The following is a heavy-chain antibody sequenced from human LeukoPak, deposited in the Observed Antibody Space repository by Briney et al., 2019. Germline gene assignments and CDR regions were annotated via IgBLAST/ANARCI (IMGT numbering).Heavy chain of an antibody. CDR2: ICPGDSDA. D-gene: IGHD4-17*01. CDR3: ARQTPAVKNLDF. V-gene: IGHV5-51*01. Sequence: GESLKISCKGSGYSFTNYCIGWVRQMPGKGLEWMGIICPGDSDARYSPSFQGQVTISADMSINTAFLQWSSLKASDTAMYYCARQTPAVKNLDFWGQGTPVTVSS. CDR1: GYSFTNYC. J-gene: IGHJ4*02.